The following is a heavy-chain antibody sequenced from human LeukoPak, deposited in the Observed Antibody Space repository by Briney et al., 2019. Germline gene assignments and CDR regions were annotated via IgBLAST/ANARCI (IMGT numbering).Heavy chain of an antibody. D-gene: IGHD3-22*01. CDR2: IFYSGST. V-gene: IGHV4-39*07. Sequence: SETLSLTCTVSSGSISTSNYYWGWVRQPPGKALEWIGNIFYSGSTYYSPSLKSRVTISVDTSKNQFSLKLSSVTAADTAVYYCARVSYYYDSSGYLWVYYYYYMDVWGKGTTVTVSS. CDR1: SGSISTSNYY. J-gene: IGHJ6*03. CDR3: ARVSYYYDSSGYLWVYYYYYMDV.